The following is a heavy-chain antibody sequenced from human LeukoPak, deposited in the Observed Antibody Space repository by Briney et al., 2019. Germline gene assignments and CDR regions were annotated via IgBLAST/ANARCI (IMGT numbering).Heavy chain of an antibody. Sequence: GGSLRLSCAASGFAFSSYAMSWVRQAPGKGLECVSTMTGSGSITRYADSVKGRFIISRDNSKNTLYLQMNSLRAEDTAIYYCAKDAGTVVVVTFDSWGQGTLVTVSS. CDR2: MTGSGSIT. J-gene: IGHJ4*02. CDR1: GFAFSSYA. V-gene: IGHV3-23*01. D-gene: IGHD2-15*01. CDR3: AKDAGTVVVVTFDS.